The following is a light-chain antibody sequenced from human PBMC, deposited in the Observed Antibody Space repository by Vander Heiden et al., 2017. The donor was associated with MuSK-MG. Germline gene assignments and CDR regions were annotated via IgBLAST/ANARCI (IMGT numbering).Light chain of an antibody. Sequence: IVLTQSPATLSLSPGERATLSCRASQSVSSYLAWYQQRPGQAPRLLIYDASNRATGIPARFSGSGSGTDFTLTISSLEPEDFAVYYCQQRGNWPPYTFGQGTKLEIK. CDR2: DAS. J-gene: IGKJ2*01. CDR1: QSVSSY. V-gene: IGKV3-11*01. CDR3: QQRGNWPPYT.